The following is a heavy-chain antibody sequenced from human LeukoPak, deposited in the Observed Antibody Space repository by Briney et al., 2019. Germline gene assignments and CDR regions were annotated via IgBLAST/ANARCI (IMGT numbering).Heavy chain of an antibody. J-gene: IGHJ3*02. D-gene: IGHD3-3*01. V-gene: IGHV4-30-2*01. CDR3: ARGGGGDFWSGYYTGVGAFDI. Sequence: SQTLSLTCTVSGGSISSGGYYWSWIRQPPGKGLEWIGYIYHSGSTYYNPSLKSRVTISVDRSKNQFSLKLSSVTAADTAVYYCARGGGGDFWSGYYTGVGAFDIWGQGTMVTVSS. CDR1: GGSISSGGYY. CDR2: IYHSGST.